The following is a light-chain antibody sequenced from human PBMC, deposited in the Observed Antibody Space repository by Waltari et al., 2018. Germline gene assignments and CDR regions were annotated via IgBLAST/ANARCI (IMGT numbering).Light chain of an antibody. CDR2: KDI. J-gene: IGLJ2*01. CDR1: ELPKRY. V-gene: IGLV3-25*03. Sequence: SYELTQPPSVSVSPGQTARITCSGDELPKRYAYWYQQKPGQAPVLVICKDIERPSGIPERFPGSRSGTTVTLTISGVQAEDEAADYCQSADSSGTYLVFGGGTKLTVL. CDR3: QSADSSGTYLV.